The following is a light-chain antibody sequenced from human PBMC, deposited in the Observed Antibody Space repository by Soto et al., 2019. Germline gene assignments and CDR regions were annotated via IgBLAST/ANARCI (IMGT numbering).Light chain of an antibody. CDR1: SSDVGGYNY. Sequence: QSALTQPASVSGSPGQSITISCTGTSSDVGGYNYVSWYQQQSGKAPKLMIHEVSNRPSGVSNRFSGSKSGNTAFLTISGLQAEDEADYYCSSYTSSRACVFGIGTKVTVL. V-gene: IGLV2-14*01. J-gene: IGLJ1*01. CDR3: SSYTSSRACV. CDR2: EVS.